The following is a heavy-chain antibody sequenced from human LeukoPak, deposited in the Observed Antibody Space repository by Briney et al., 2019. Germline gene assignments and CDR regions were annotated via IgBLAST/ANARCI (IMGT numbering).Heavy chain of an antibody. Sequence: GGSLRLSCTASGFTFDNYAMIWVRQASGKGLEWVSVISGSGDGTDSADSVKGRFTISRDNSKNTLYLQMNSLRAEDTAVYYCAKDRYYYGMDVWGQGTTVTVSS. V-gene: IGHV3-23*01. CDR2: ISGSGDGT. J-gene: IGHJ6*02. CDR3: AKDRYYYGMDV. CDR1: GFTFDNYA.